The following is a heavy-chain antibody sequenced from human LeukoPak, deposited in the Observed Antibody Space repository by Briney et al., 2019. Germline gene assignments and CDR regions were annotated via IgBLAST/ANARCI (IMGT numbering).Heavy chain of an antibody. CDR2: IYYSGST. V-gene: IGHV4-59*01. CDR1: GGSISSYY. D-gene: IGHD1-26*01. CDR3: ASLIVGPNMYYFDY. Sequence: SETLSLTCTVSGGSISSYYWSWIRQPPGKGLEWIGYIYYSGSTNYNPSLKSRVTISVDTSKNQFSLKLSSVTAADTAVYYCASLIVGPNMYYFDYWGQGTLVTVSS. J-gene: IGHJ4*02.